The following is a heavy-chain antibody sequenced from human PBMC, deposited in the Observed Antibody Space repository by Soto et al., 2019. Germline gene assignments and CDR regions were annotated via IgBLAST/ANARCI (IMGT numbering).Heavy chain of an antibody. CDR3: ADDRQYDSLPEGYGMDV. D-gene: IGHD3-9*01. CDR2: IYYSGST. J-gene: IGHJ6*02. CDR1: GGSISSGGYY. Sequence: SETLSLTCTVSGGSISSGGYYWSWIRQHPGKGLEWIGYIYYSGSTYYNPSLKSRVTISVDTSKNQFSLKLSSVTAGDTAVCYCADDRQYDSLPEGYGMDVWGQGTTVTVSS. V-gene: IGHV4-31*03.